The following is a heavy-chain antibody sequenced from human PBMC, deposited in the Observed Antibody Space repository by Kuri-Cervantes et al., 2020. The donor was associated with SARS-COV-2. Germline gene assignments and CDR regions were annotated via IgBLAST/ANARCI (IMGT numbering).Heavy chain of an antibody. D-gene: IGHD4-23*01. CDR2: INNDGYYT. CDR3: AKARPSGGY. J-gene: IGHJ4*02. Sequence: GESLKISCSASGLTFSHYVMHWVRQAPGKGLEYVSAINNDGYYTYYPDSVRGRFTISRDNSKNMLYLQMHSLRVEDTAVYYCAKARPSGGYWGQGTLVTVSS. CDR1: GLTFSHYV. V-gene: IGHV3-64*04.